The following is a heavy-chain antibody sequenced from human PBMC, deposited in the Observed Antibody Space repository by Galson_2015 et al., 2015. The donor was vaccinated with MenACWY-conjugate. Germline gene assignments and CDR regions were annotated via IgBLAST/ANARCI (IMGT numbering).Heavy chain of an antibody. CDR1: GFTFSSYG. V-gene: IGHV3-30*18. Sequence: SLRLSCAASGFTFSSYGMHWVRQAPGKGLEWVAVISYDGSNKYYADSVKGRFTISRDNSKNTLYLQMNSLRAEDTAVYYCAKDLTSEYGLGRHPDYWGQGTLVTVSS. CDR2: ISYDGSNK. J-gene: IGHJ4*02. D-gene: IGHD3-10*01. CDR3: AKDLTSEYGLGRHPDY.